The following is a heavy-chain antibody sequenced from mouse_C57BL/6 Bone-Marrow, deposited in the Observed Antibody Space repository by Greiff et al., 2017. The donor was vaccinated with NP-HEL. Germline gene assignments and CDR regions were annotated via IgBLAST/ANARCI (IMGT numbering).Heavy chain of an antibody. CDR2: IYPGGGYT. V-gene: IGHV1-63*01. Sequence: QVQLKESGAELVRPGTSVKMSCKASGYTFTNYWIGWAKQRPGHGLEWIGDIYPGGGYTNYNEKFKGKGTLTADKSSSTAYMQFSSLTSEDSAIYYCARLGGNYEGDWFAYWGQGTLVTVSA. CDR3: ARLGGNYEGDWFAY. D-gene: IGHD2-1*01. J-gene: IGHJ3*01. CDR1: GYTFTNYW.